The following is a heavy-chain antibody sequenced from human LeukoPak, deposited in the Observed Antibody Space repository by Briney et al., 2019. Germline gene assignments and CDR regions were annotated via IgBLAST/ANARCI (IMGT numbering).Heavy chain of an antibody. CDR1: GFTFSSYA. V-gene: IGHV3-23*01. CDR2: ISGSGGST. J-gene: IGHJ4*02. Sequence: GGSLRLSCAASGFTFSSYAMSWVRQAPGKGLEWVSAISGSGGSTYYADSVKGRFTISRDNSKNTLYLQMNTLRAEDTALYYCAKDMIRGPRMDYWGQGTLVTVSS. CDR3: AKDMIRGPRMDY. D-gene: IGHD3-10*01.